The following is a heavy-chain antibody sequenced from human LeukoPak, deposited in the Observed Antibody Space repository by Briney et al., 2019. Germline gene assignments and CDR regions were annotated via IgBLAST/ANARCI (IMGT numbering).Heavy chain of an antibody. CDR1: GGSISTYY. Sequence: SETLSLTCSVSGGSISTYYWSWIRQTPGRGLEWIGYIYYSGSTNYNPSLESRVTMSVDTSKNQLSLNLISVTAADTAVYFCATGYSSYYFDYWGLGTLVTVSS. CDR2: IYYSGST. D-gene: IGHD6-6*01. CDR3: ATGYSSYYFDY. J-gene: IGHJ4*02. V-gene: IGHV4-59*01.